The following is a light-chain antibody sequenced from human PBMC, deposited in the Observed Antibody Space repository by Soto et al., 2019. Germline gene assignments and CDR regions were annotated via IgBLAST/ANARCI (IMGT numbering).Light chain of an antibody. CDR2: DTS. V-gene: IGKV3D-20*01. Sequence: FVLTHSPATLSLSPLERGTLSFVSSQIVSSSYVAWYQHKPGLAPRLLIHDTSSRAIGIPDRLSGGKSGTNFTLTIRRMEPEDVGMYYCQQYGSSPITFGQGTRLEIK. J-gene: IGKJ5*01. CDR3: QQYGSSPIT. CDR1: QIVSSSY.